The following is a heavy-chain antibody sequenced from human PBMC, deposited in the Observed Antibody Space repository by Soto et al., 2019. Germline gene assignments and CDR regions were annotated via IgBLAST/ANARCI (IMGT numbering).Heavy chain of an antibody. V-gene: IGHV1-69*01. D-gene: IGHD3-22*01. CDR2: IIPIIGPA. J-gene: IGHJ5*02. CDR3: ARDLGTTIAGPPRRETYGWLDP. CDR1: GGTFTYYG. Sequence: QVQLVQSGAEVKRPGSSVKLSCKASGGTFTYYGISWVRQAPGQGLEWMGGIIPIIGPATYAQKFQGRLTTTADQSTSTAYMELSSLGSEDTALYSCARDLGTTIAGPPRRETYGWLDPWGQGTLVTVSS.